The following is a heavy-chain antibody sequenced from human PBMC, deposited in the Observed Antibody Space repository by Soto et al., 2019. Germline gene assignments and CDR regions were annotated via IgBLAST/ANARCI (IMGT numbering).Heavy chain of an antibody. J-gene: IGHJ3*02. CDR3: ARGGGSSSYADAFDI. Sequence: QVQLVQSGAEVKKPGSSVKVSCKASGGTFSSYTISWVRQAPGQGLEWMGRIIPILGIANYAQKFQGRVTITADKSTSTAYMELSSLRSEDTAVYYCARGGGSSSYADAFDIWGQGTMVTVSS. D-gene: IGHD6-13*01. CDR2: IIPILGIA. V-gene: IGHV1-69*02. CDR1: GGTFSSYT.